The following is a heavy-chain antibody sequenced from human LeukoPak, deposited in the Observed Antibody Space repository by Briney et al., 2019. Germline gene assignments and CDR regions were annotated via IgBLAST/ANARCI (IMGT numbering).Heavy chain of an antibody. Sequence: SETLSLTCAVYGGSFSGYYWSWIRQPPGKGLEWIGEINHSGSTNYNPSLKSRVTISVDTSKNQFSLRLSSVTAADTAVYYCARGYSSSSGGGFDPWGQGTLVTVSS. V-gene: IGHV4-34*01. J-gene: IGHJ5*02. CDR1: GGSFSGYY. CDR3: ARGYSSSSGGGFDP. CDR2: INHSGST. D-gene: IGHD6-6*01.